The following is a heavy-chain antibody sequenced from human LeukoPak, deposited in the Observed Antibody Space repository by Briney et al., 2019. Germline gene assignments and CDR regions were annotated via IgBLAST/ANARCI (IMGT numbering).Heavy chain of an antibody. V-gene: IGHV4-38-2*01. CDR2: IDHSGST. J-gene: IGHJ4*02. Sequence: SETLSLTCAVSGYSINSGYCWGWIRQPPGKGLEWIGGIDHSGSTHYNPSLKNRVTISVDTSKNQFSLKLSSVAAADTAVYYCVNYYDSSDYQQPNHFDYWGQGTLVTVSS. CDR1: GYSINSGYC. D-gene: IGHD3-22*01. CDR3: VNYYDSSDYQQPNHFDY.